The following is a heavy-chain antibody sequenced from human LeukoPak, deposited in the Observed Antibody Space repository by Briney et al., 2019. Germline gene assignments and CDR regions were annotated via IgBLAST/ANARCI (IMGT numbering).Heavy chain of an antibody. CDR1: GFTFSDYG. CDR3: ARDNGYRNGHAFDF. J-gene: IGHJ4*02. CDR2: ISSTGTYT. V-gene: IGHV3-64*01. D-gene: IGHD5-18*01. Sequence: GGSLRLSCVASGFTFSDYGIYWVRQAPGKGLEHVSAISSTGTYTYYANSVRGRFTISRDNSKNTLYLQVNSLRGEDTGVYYCARDNGYRNGHAFDFWGQGTLVTVSS.